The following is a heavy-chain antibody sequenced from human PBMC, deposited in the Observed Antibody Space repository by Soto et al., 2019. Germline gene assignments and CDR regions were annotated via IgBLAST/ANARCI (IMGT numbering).Heavy chain of an antibody. CDR3: GSGSGYRY. D-gene: IGHD3-22*01. Sequence: PGGSLSLSCAASGFTFSSYEMNWVSQAPGKGLEWVSYISGRCTTRHYADSVRGRFTISRDNTKNSLYLQMNSLRAEDMAVYYFGSGSGYRYWGQGTLVTVSS. CDR1: GFTFSSYE. V-gene: IGHV3-48*03. CDR2: ISGRCTTR. J-gene: IGHJ4*02.